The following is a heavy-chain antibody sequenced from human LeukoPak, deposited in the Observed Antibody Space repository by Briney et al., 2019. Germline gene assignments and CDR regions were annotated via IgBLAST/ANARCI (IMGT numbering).Heavy chain of an antibody. D-gene: IGHD4-17*01. V-gene: IGHV1-18*01. CDR2: ISAYNGNT. CDR3: ARDFLHDYGDHPDDY. Sequence: ASVKVSCKASGYTFTSYGISWVRQAPGQGLEWMGWISAYNGNTNYAQKLQGRVTMTTDTSTSTVYMDLSSLRSEDTAVYYCARDFLHDYGDHPDDYWGQGTLVTVSS. J-gene: IGHJ4*02. CDR1: GYTFTSYG.